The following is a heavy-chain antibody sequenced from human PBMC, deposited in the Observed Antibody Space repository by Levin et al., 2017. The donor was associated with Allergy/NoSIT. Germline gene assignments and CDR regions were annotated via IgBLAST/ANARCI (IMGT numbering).Heavy chain of an antibody. D-gene: IGHD6-13*01. Sequence: PSETLSLTCAASGFTFSNAWMNWVRQAPGKGLEWVGRIKRKTDGGTTDYAAPVKGRFTISRDDSKNTLYLQMNSLKTEDTAVYYCTTPYSSLNYWGQGTLVTVSS. J-gene: IGHJ4*02. CDR2: IKRKTDGGTT. CDR3: TTPYSSLNY. V-gene: IGHV3-15*01. CDR1: GFTFSNAW.